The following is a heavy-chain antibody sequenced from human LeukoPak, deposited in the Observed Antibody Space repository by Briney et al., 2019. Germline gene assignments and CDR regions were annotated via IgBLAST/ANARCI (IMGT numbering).Heavy chain of an antibody. Sequence: GGSLRLSCAASGFTFSSYAMHWVRQAPGKGLEWVAVISYDGSNKYYADSVKGRFTISRDNSKNTLYLQMNSLRAEDTAVYYCAKGFMIVVAYGAFDIWGQGTMVTVSS. D-gene: IGHD3-22*01. CDR1: GFTFSSYA. J-gene: IGHJ3*02. CDR3: AKGFMIVVAYGAFDI. CDR2: ISYDGSNK. V-gene: IGHV3-30*04.